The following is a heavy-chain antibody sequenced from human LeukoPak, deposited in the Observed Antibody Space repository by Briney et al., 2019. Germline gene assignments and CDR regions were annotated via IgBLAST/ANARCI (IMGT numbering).Heavy chain of an antibody. CDR2: IKQDGSEK. CDR3: ASLGGSRVYFDY. D-gene: IGHD6-13*01. CDR1: GFTFSSYW. J-gene: IGHJ4*02. V-gene: IGHV3-7*01. Sequence: PGGSLRLSCAASGFTFSSYWMSWVRQAPGKGLEWVANIKQDGSEKCYVDSVKGRFTISRDNAKNSLYLQMNSLRAEDTAVYYCASLGGSRVYFDYWGQGTLVTVSS.